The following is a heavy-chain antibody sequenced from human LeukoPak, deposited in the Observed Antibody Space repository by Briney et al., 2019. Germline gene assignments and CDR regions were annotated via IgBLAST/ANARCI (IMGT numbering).Heavy chain of an antibody. J-gene: IGHJ4*02. CDR3: ARDSYSGYASYPFDY. V-gene: IGHV3-11*04. Sequence: GGSLRLSCVASGFTFSDYYMSWIRQSPEKGLERVSYIDPSGDTISYADSVKGRFTISRDNAKNSLYLRMNAMRAEDTAVYYCARDSYSGYASYPFDYWGQGTLVTVSS. CDR1: GFTFSDYY. CDR2: IDPSGDTI. D-gene: IGHD5-12*01.